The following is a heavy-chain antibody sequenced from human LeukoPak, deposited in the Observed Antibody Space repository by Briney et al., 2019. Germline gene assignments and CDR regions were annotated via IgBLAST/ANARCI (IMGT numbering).Heavy chain of an antibody. CDR2: IYPGVSDT. Sequence: GESLKISCKGSGYSFTSYWIGWVRQMPGKGLEWMAIIYPGVSDTRYSPSFQGQVTISADKSINTAYLQWSSLQASDTAMYYCARLPHYYDSSGYHHFDYWGQGTLVTVSS. CDR3: ARLPHYYDSSGYHHFDY. D-gene: IGHD3-22*01. V-gene: IGHV5-51*01. CDR1: GYSFTSYW. J-gene: IGHJ4*02.